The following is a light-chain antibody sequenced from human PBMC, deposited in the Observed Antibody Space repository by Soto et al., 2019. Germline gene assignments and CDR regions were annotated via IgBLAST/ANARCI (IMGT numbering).Light chain of an antibody. CDR3: QQRSNWPGT. CDR1: QSVGTY. V-gene: IGKV3-11*01. Sequence: EIVLTQSPATLSLSPGERATLSCRASQSVGTYLAWYQQKPGQAPRLLIYDASNRATGIPARFGGSGSGTDFTLTINSLEPEDFEVYYCQQRSNWPGTFGPGTKVDIK. CDR2: DAS. J-gene: IGKJ3*01.